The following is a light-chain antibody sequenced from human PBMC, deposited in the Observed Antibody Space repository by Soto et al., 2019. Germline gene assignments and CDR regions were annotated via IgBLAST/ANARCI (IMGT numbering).Light chain of an antibody. J-gene: IGLJ2*01. CDR1: SSNIGAGYE. Sequence: QSVLTPPPSVSGTPGQRVTISCTGSSSNIGAGYEVHWYQQLPGTAPTLLIYGNTYRTSGVPDRFSGSKSATSVSLAITGLQAEEEADYHCQSYDSSMSGVVFGGGTKLTVL. V-gene: IGLV1-40*01. CDR2: GNT. CDR3: QSYDSSMSGVV.